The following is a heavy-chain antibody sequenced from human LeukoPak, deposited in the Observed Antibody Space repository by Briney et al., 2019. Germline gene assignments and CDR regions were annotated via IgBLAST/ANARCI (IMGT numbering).Heavy chain of an antibody. Sequence: GGSLRLSCAAPGFTFSSYVMSWVRQAPGKGLVWVSVIGSDGRTTSYADSVKGRFTTSRDNSKNTVYLKMDSLRPEDTAVYYCAAYYYDSGTSSRGGFDYWGQGAQVTVPS. J-gene: IGHJ4*02. D-gene: IGHD3-10*01. CDR1: GFTFSSYV. CDR2: IGSDGRTT. CDR3: AAYYYDSGTSSRGGFDY. V-gene: IGHV3-23*01.